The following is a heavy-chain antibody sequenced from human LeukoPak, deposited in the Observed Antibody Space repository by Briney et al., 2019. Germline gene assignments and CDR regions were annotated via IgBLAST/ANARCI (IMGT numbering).Heavy chain of an antibody. Sequence: ASVKVSCKASGYTFTGYYMHWVRQAPGQGLEWMGRINPNSGGTNYAQKSQGRVTMTRDTSISTAYMELSRLRSDDTAVYYCAREPIGGPSGWYSNWFDPWGQGTLVTVSS. J-gene: IGHJ5*02. D-gene: IGHD6-19*01. V-gene: IGHV1-2*06. CDR3: AREPIGGPSGWYSNWFDP. CDR1: GYTFTGYY. CDR2: INPNSGGT.